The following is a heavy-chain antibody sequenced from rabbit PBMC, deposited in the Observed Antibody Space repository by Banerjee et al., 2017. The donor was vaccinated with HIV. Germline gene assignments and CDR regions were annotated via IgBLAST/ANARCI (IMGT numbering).Heavy chain of an antibody. D-gene: IGHD7-1*01. V-gene: IGHV1S45*01. CDR1: GFSFSSNYW. CDR2: INTSSGNT. Sequence: QEQLVESGGDLVKPGASLTLTCTASGFSFSSNYWICWVRQAPGKGLEWIACINTSSGNTVYASWAKGRFTISRTSSTTVTLQMTSLTAADTATYFCARDLAAGGYGNFDLWGQGTLVTDS. CDR3: ARDLAAGGYGNFDL. J-gene: IGHJ4*01.